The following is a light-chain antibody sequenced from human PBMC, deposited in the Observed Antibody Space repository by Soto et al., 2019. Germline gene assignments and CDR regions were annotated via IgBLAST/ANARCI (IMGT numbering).Light chain of an antibody. CDR3: QQYDKLPRT. V-gene: IGKV1-33*01. CDR1: QDISNY. J-gene: IGKJ4*01. Sequence: DIQMTQSPSSLSASVGDRATIXXQASQDISNYLNWYQQKPGQAPKLXIYDASNLETGVPSRFSGSGAGTDFTFTISSLQPEDIATYYCQQYDKLPRTFGGGTKVDIK. CDR2: DAS.